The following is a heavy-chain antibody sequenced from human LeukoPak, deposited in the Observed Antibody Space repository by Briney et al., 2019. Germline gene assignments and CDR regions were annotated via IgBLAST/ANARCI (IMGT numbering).Heavy chain of an antibody. V-gene: IGHV1-2*02. CDR3: ARERYYYDSSGAFDY. CDR1: GYTFTSYG. D-gene: IGHD3-22*01. CDR2: INPNSGGT. Sequence: GASVKVSCKASGYTFTSYGISWVRQAPGQGLEWMGWINPNSGGTNYAQKFQGRVTMTRDTSISTAYMELSRLRSDDTAVYYCARERYYYDSSGAFDYWGQGTLVTVSS. J-gene: IGHJ4*02.